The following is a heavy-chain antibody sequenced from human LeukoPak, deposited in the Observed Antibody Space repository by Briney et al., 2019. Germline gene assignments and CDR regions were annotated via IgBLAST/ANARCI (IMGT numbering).Heavy chain of an antibody. J-gene: IGHJ4*02. CDR2: INHSGST. V-gene: IGHV4-34*01. CDR1: GGSFSGYY. Sequence: SETLSLTCAVYGGSFSGYYWSWIRQPPGKGLEWIGEINHSGSTNYNPSLKSRVTISVDTSKNQFSLKLSSVTAADTAVYYCARGLTYYYGSGSYLGYWGQGTLVTASS. CDR3: ARGLTYYYGSGSYLGY. D-gene: IGHD3-10*01.